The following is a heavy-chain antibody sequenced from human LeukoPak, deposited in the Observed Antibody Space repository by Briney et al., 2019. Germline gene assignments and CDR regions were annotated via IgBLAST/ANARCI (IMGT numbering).Heavy chain of an antibody. V-gene: IGHV1-46*01. Sequence: ASVKVSCKASGDTFRKYGISWVRQAPGQGPEWMGVISPSGGSTIYAQKFKGRVTLTRDMSTSTDYLELSSLRSEDTAVYYCARDNSVRDEAWWFNPWGQGTLVTVSS. CDR2: ISPSGGST. J-gene: IGHJ5*02. CDR1: GDTFRKYG. D-gene: IGHD5-24*01. CDR3: ARDNSVRDEAWWFNP.